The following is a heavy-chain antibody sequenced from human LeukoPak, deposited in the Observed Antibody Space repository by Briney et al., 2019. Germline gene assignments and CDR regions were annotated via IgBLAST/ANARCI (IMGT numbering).Heavy chain of an antibody. CDR2: INPNSGDT. CDR3: ATQRGSYLWGTDFDY. J-gene: IGHJ4*02. Sequence: GASVKVSCKASVYTFTVCYMHWVRQAPGQGLGWMGWINPNSGDTKYAQKFQGRVTMTRDTSISTAYMELSRLRSDDTAVYYCATQRGSYLWGTDFDYWGQGTLVTVSS. D-gene: IGHD3-16*01. V-gene: IGHV1-2*02. CDR1: VYTFTVCY.